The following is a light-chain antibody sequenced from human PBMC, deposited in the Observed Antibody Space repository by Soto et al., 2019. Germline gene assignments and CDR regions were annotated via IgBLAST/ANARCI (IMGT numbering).Light chain of an antibody. CDR2: LGS. CDR3: MQALLIPLT. V-gene: IGKV2-28*01. J-gene: IGKJ4*01. CDR1: QSLLHDNGNTY. Sequence: DIVMTQSPLSLPVTPGEPASISCRSSQSLLHDNGNTYLDWYLQRPGQSPQLLIYLGSTRASGVPDRFSGSGSGTEFTLKISRVEAEDVGVYYCMQALLIPLTFGGGTKVEIK.